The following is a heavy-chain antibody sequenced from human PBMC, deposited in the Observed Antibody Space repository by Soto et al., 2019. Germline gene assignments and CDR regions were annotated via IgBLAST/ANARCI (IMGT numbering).Heavy chain of an antibody. CDR2: IIPLLETT. CDR1: GYTFRSDT. Sequence: SVKVSCKASGYTFRSDTITWVRQAPGQGLEWMGRIIPLLETTDYAQKFQGRVTITADKSTGTAYMEVSSPRSEDTAIYYCVRNSPIGSTFSGYDGIDYWGQGTLVTVSS. D-gene: IGHD5-12*01. CDR3: VRNSPIGSTFSGYDGIDY. V-gene: IGHV1-69*08. J-gene: IGHJ4*02.